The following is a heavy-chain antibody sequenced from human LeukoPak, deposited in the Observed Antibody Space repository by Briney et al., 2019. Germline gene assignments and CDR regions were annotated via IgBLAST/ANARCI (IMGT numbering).Heavy chain of an antibody. CDR3: AKSKYQPLYDY. CDR1: GFTFSSYG. Sequence: PGGSLRLSCAASGFTFSSYGMHWVRQAPGKGLEWVAFIRYEGSNKYYADSVKGRFTISRDNSKNTLYLQMNSLRAEDTAVYYCAKSKYQPLYDYWGQGTLVTVSS. V-gene: IGHV3-30*02. CDR2: IRYEGSNK. D-gene: IGHD2-2*01. J-gene: IGHJ4*02.